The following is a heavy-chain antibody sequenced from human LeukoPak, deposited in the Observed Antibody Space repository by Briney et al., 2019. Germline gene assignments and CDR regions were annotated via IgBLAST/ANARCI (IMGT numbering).Heavy chain of an antibody. J-gene: IGHJ4*02. Sequence: GGSLRLSCAASGFTFSSYAMSWVRQAPGKGLEWVSAISGSGGSTYYADSVKGRFTISRDNAKNSLYLQMNSLRAEDTAVYYCARVNPLWFGDNWGQGTLVTVSS. CDR2: ISGSGGST. D-gene: IGHD3-10*01. CDR1: GFTFSSYA. V-gene: IGHV3-23*01. CDR3: ARVNPLWFGDN.